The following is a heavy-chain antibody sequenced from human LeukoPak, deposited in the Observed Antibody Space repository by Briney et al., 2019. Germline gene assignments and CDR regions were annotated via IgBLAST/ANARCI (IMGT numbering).Heavy chain of an antibody. J-gene: IGHJ4*02. Sequence: GASVKVSCKASGYTFTGYYMHWVRQAPGQGLEWMGWINPNSGGTNYAQKFQGRVTMTRDTSTSTAYMELSRLRSDDTAVYYCARDPQWGDYYDSSGYQFDYWGQGTLVTVSS. CDR3: ARDPQWGDYYDSSGYQFDY. D-gene: IGHD3-22*01. CDR2: INPNSGGT. CDR1: GYTFTGYY. V-gene: IGHV1-2*02.